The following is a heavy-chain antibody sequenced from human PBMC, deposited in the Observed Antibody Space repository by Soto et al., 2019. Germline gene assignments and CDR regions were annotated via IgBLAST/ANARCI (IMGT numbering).Heavy chain of an antibody. J-gene: IGHJ4*02. CDR2: ISWNSGTK. V-gene: IGHV3-9*01. D-gene: IGHD2-15*01. CDR1: GFTFDDYA. Sequence: GGSLRLSCAASGFTFDDYAMHWVRQAPGKGLEWVSGISWNSGTKGYADSVKGRFTISRDNAKNSLYLQMSGLRAEDTALYYCVKDVIGYCSAGNCFPDSYFDYWGQGALVTVSS. CDR3: VKDVIGYCSAGNCFPDSYFDY.